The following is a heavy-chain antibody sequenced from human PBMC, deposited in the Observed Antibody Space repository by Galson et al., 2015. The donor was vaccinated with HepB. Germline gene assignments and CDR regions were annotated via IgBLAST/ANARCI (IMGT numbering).Heavy chain of an antibody. CDR2: INPYSGGT. CDR3: ARDPALVGADYYFDY. J-gene: IGHJ4*02. V-gene: IGHV1-2*02. CDR1: GYTFTGYY. Sequence: SVKVSCKASGYTFTGYYMHWVRQAPGQALEWMGWINPYSGGTNYAQKFQGRVTMTRDTSISTAYMELSRLTSDDTAVYYCARDPALVGADYYFDYWGQGTLVTVSS. D-gene: IGHD1-26*01.